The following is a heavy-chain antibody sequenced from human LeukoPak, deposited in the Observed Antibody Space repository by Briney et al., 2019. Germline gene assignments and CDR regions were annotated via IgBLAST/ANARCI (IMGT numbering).Heavy chain of an antibody. CDR3: ARYNLRWYDY. Sequence: SETLSLTCAVYGGSFSGYYWSWIRQPPGKGLEWIGEINHSGSTNYNPSLKSRVTISVDTSKNQFSLKLSSVTAADTAVYYCARYNLRWYDYWGQGTLVTVSS. V-gene: IGHV4-34*01. CDR2: INHSGST. CDR1: GGSFSGYY. D-gene: IGHD4-23*01. J-gene: IGHJ4*02.